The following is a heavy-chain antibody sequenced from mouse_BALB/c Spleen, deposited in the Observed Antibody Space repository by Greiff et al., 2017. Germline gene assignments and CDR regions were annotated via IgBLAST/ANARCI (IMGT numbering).Heavy chain of an antibody. CDR1: GYSITSGYY. Sequence: EVQLQQSGPGLVKPSQSLSLTCSVTGYSITSGYYWNWIRQFPGNKLEWMGYISYDGSNNYNPSLKNRISITRDTSKNQFFLKLNSVTTEDTATYDCASPYTYGFAYWGQGTLVTVSA. V-gene: IGHV3-6*02. CDR2: ISYDGSN. CDR3: ASPYTYGFAY. J-gene: IGHJ3*01. D-gene: IGHD2-14*01.